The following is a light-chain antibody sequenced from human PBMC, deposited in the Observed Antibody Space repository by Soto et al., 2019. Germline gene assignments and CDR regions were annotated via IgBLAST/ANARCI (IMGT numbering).Light chain of an antibody. CDR1: QSVTTR. J-gene: IGKJ5*01. CDR2: GAS. V-gene: IGKV3-11*01. CDR3: QQRSKWPPEVT. Sequence: IVLTQSPGTLSLSPGERVTLSCRASQSVTTRLAWYQHKPGQAPTLLMSGASNRASGISARFSGSGSGTDFTLTISSLEPEDFAVYYCQQRSKWPPEVTFGQGTRLEIK.